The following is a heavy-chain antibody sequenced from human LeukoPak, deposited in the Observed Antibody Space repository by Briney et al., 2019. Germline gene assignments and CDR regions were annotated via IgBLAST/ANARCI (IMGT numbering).Heavy chain of an antibody. J-gene: IGHJ4*02. CDR2: ISAYNGNT. V-gene: IGHV1-18*01. CDR1: GYTFTSYG. D-gene: IGHD3-22*01. CDR3: ARNSDSSGLFDY. Sequence: ASVKVSCKASGYTFTSYGISWVRQAPGQGLEWMGWISAYNGNTNYAQKLQGGVTMTTDTSTSTAYTELRSLRSDDTAVYYCARNSDSSGLFDYWGQGTLVTVSS.